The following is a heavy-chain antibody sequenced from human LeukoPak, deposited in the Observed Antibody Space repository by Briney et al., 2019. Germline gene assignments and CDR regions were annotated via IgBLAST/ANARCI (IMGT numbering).Heavy chain of an antibody. J-gene: IGHJ6*04. CDR2: IKHDGTEK. D-gene: IGHD6-13*01. V-gene: IGHV3-7*01. CDR1: EFSPTNFW. Sequence: PGGSLRLSCVASEFSPTNFWMTWVRRAPGRGLEWVANIKHDGTEKFYVDSVKGRFTISRDNAKNSLYLQMNSLRAEDTAVYYCATFEGIASGTYTVPGGLLVWGKGTTVTVSS. CDR3: ATFEGIASGTYTVPGGLLV.